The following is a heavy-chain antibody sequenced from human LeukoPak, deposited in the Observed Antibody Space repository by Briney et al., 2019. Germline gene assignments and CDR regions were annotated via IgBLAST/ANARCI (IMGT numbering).Heavy chain of an antibody. V-gene: IGHV3-30*02. Sequence: GGSLRLSCAASGFTFSGYGMHWVRQAPGKGLEWVAFIRYDESNKYYADSVKGRFTISRDISKNRLHLQMNSLRAEDTAVYYCARDLMGIAYRGAFYYWGQGTLVTVSS. CDR2: IRYDESNK. CDR3: ARDLMGIAYRGAFYY. D-gene: IGHD6-13*01. J-gene: IGHJ4*02. CDR1: GFTFSGYG.